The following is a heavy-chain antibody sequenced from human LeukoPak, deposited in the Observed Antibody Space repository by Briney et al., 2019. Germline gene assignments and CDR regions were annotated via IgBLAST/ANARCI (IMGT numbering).Heavy chain of an antibody. D-gene: IGHD1-1*01. V-gene: IGHV3-7*01. CDR2: IKQDGSDK. CDR3: VSTTRSSPFDN. J-gene: IGHJ4*02. CDR1: GFTFSSVS. Sequence: GGSLRLSCAASGFTFSSVSMNWVRQAPGKGLEWLANIKQDGSDKQYVDSVKGRFAISRDNAKTSVYLQMNSLRAEDTALYYCVSTTRSSPFDNWGQGTLVTVSS.